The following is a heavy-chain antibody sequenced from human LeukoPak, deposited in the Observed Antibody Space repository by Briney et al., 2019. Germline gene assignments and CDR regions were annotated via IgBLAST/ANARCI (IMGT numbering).Heavy chain of an antibody. D-gene: IGHD3-10*01. CDR1: GGSISSYY. V-gene: IGHV4-59*01. Sequence: SETLSLTCTVSGGSISSYYWSWIRQPPGKGLEWIGYIYYSGSTNYNPSLKSRVTISVDTSKNQFSLKLSSVTAADTAVYYCARGSQRYGSGSYYGLRAEYFQHWGQGTLVTVSS. J-gene: IGHJ1*01. CDR3: ARGSQRYGSGSYYGLRAEYFQH. CDR2: IYYSGST.